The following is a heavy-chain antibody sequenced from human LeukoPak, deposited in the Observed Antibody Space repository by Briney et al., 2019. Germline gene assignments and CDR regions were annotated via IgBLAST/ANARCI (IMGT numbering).Heavy chain of an antibody. J-gene: IGHJ6*03. CDR1: GGSISSSSFY. D-gene: IGHD6-19*01. Sequence: SETLSLTCTVSGGSISSSSFYWGWIRQPPGKGLEWIGSIYYSGSTYYNPSLKSRVTISVDTSKNQFSLNLNSVTAADTAVYYCARDKRVAVAGTYIYYYYMDVWGNGTTVTISS. V-gene: IGHV4-39*02. CDR2: IYYSGST. CDR3: ARDKRVAVAGTYIYYYYMDV.